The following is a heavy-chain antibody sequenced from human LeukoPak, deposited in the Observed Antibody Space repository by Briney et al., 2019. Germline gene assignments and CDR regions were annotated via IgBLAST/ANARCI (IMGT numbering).Heavy chain of an antibody. J-gene: IGHJ1*01. V-gene: IGHV3-11*06. Sequence: NAGGSLRLSCAASGFTFSSYAMSWIRQVPGKGLEWVSYISSGGTYTIYADSVRGRFTISRDDAKNSLFLQMNSLRAGDTAIYYCARLKYGSPQHWGQGTLVTVSS. CDR3: ARLKYGSPQH. D-gene: IGHD1-26*01. CDR2: ISSGGTYT. CDR1: GFTFSSYA.